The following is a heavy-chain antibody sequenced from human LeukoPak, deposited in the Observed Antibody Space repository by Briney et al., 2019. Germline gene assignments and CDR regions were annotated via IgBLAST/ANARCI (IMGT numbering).Heavy chain of an antibody. V-gene: IGHV3-9*01. CDR1: GFTFDDYA. CDR2: ISWNSGSI. J-gene: IGHJ3*02. Sequence: PGRSLRLSCAASGFTFDDYAMHWVRQAPGKGLEWVSGISWNSGSIGYADSVKGRFTISRDNAKNSLYLQMNSLRAEDTALYYCAKDTEGFDIWGQGTMVTVSS. CDR3: AKDTEGFDI.